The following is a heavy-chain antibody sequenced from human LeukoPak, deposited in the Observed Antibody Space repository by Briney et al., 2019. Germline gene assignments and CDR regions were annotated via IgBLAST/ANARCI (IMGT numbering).Heavy chain of an antibody. CDR1: GFTFSSYW. Sequence: GGSLRLSCAASGFTFSSYWMHWVRQAPGKGLHWLSAISANGINTYYADSVKGRFTISRDNSKNTLYLHMHSLRADDTALYYCAKDLHGAFDYWGQGILVTVSS. J-gene: IGHJ4*02. CDR2: ISANGINT. D-gene: IGHD3-10*01. V-gene: IGHV3-23*01. CDR3: AKDLHGAFDY.